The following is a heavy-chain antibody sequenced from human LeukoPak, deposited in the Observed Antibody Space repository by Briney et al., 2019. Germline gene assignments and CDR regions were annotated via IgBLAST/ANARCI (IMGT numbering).Heavy chain of an antibody. Sequence: SETLSLTCTVSGGSISSSSYYWGWIRQPPGKGLEWIGSIYYSGSTYYNPSLKSRVTISVDTSKNQFSLKLSSVTAADTAVYYCARHTAMVTGVDYWGQGTLVTVSS. CDR1: GGSISSSSYY. CDR2: IYYSGST. D-gene: IGHD5-18*01. CDR3: ARHTAMVTGVDY. J-gene: IGHJ4*02. V-gene: IGHV4-39*01.